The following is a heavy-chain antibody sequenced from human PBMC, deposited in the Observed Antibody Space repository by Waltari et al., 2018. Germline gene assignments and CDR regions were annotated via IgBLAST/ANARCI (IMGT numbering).Heavy chain of an antibody. CDR2: ISYDGVDT. CDR1: GFSFSSYA. V-gene: IGHV3-23*01. J-gene: IGHJ4*02. CDR3: AKGAMRITGVTRHYDY. D-gene: IGHD1-20*01. Sequence: DVQLSESGGGLVQPGWSLRLSCAASGFSFSSYALAWVRQAPGQGMEWVSFISYDGVDTFYADSVKGRFTISRDNSKNTVYLEMNGLRAEDTAVYYCAKGAMRITGVTRHYDYWGQGSLVTVSS.